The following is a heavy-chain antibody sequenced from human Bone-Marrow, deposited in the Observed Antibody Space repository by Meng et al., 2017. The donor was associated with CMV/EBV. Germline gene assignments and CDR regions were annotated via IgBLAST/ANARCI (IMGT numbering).Heavy chain of an antibody. CDR1: GFTFSSYG. Sequence: GGSLRLSCAASGFTFSSYGMHWVRQAPGKGLEWVSSISSSSSYIYYADSVRGRFTISRDNAKNSLYLQMKSLRAEDTAVYYCARDRGYCSGTSCSYDAFDIWGQGKRV. CDR2: ISSSSSYI. D-gene: IGHD2-2*01. CDR3: ARDRGYCSGTSCSYDAFDI. V-gene: IGHV3-21*01. J-gene: IGHJ3*02.